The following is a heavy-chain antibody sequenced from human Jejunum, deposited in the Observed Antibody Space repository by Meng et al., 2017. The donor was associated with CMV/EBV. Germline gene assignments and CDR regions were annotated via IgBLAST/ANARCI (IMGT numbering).Heavy chain of an antibody. V-gene: IGHV3-30-3*01. D-gene: IGHD1-1*01. J-gene: IGHJ3*02. CDR3: AREPQLEIDAFDI. Sequence: GFTFSSYTMHWVRQAPGKGLQWVALISQDGSNKYYADSVKGRFTISRDTSKNTLYVQMNSLRPEDTAVYYCAREPQLEIDAFDIWGRGTMVTVSS. CDR1: GFTFSSYT. CDR2: ISQDGSNK.